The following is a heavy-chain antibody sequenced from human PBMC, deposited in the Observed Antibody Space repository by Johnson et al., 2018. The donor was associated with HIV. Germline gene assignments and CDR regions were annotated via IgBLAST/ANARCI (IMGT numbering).Heavy chain of an antibody. CDR1: GFTFNSYG. CDR2: ISYDGSNK. Sequence: VQVVESGGGVVQPGRSLRLSCAASGFTFNSYGMHWVRQAPGKGLEWVALISYDGSNKYYADSVKGRFTISRDNSKNTLYLQMNSLRAEDTAVYYCARDPGFDDAFDSWGQGTMVTVSS. CDR3: ARDPGFDDAFDS. V-gene: IGHV3-30*03. J-gene: IGHJ3*02.